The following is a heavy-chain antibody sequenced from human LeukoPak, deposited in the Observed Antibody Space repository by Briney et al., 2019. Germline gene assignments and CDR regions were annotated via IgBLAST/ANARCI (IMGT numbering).Heavy chain of an antibody. CDR2: IYYSGST. V-gene: IGHV4-39*01. CDR3: ARGMDQLLFRVALYFDY. CDR1: GGSISSSSYS. Sequence: PSETLSLTCTVSGGSISSSSYSWGWIRQPPGKGLEWIGSIYYSGSTYYNPSLKSRVTISVDTSKNQFSLKLSSVTAADTAVYYCARGMDQLLFRVALYFDYWGQGTLVTVSS. D-gene: IGHD2-2*01. J-gene: IGHJ4*02.